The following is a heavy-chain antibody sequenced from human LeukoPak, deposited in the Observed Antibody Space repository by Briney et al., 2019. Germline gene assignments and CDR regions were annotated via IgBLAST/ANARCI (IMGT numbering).Heavy chain of an antibody. CDR2: LYGGGNT. CDR1: GFIVSGNY. Sequence: GGSLRLSCAASGFIVSGNYMTWVRQAPGKGLEWVSTLYGGGNTYYADSVKGRFTISRDNSKNTLYLQMNSLRAEGTAVYYCARGLSGSGSDCCPFKYWGQGTLVTVSS. D-gene: IGHD2-21*02. J-gene: IGHJ4*02. V-gene: IGHV3-66*01. CDR3: ARGLSGSGSDCCPFKY.